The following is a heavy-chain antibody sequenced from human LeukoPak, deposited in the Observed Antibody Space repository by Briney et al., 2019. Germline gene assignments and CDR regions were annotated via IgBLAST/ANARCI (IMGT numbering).Heavy chain of an antibody. J-gene: IGHJ4*02. CDR3: ATGAPTFDY. CDR1: GGSISGYH. V-gene: IGHV4-59*01. Sequence: PSETLSLTCNVSGGSISGYHWSWIRQPPGKGLEWIGYIYYSGSTNYNPSLKSRVTISVDTSKNQFSLKLSSVTAADTAVYYCATGAPTFDYWGQGTLVTVSS. D-gene: IGHD3-10*01. CDR2: IYYSGST.